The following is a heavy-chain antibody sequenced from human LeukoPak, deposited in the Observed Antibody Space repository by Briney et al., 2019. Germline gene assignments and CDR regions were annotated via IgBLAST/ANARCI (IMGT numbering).Heavy chain of an antibody. D-gene: IGHD1-20*01. CDR3: ARRVTGNYYYYMDI. CDR1: GYRFTSHW. Sequence: RGESLKISCKTSGYRFTSHWIAWVRQTPGKGLEWMGIIHPDDSETKYSPSFQGHVTISVDKTFNTAYLQWNSLKASDTAIYYCARRVTGNYYYYMDIWGKGTTVIVSS. V-gene: IGHV5-51*01. J-gene: IGHJ6*03. CDR2: IHPDDSET.